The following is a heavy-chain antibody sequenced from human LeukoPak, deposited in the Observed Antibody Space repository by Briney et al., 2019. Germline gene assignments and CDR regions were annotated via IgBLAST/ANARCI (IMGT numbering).Heavy chain of an antibody. CDR3: ARGYYYDSSGYQNWFDP. J-gene: IGHJ5*02. V-gene: IGHV4-39*07. CDR2: IYYSGST. Sequence: KPSETLSLTCTVSGGPISSSSYYWGWIRQPPGKGLEWNGSIYYSGSTYYNPSLKSRVTISVDTSKNQFSLKLSSVTAADTAVYYCARGYYYDSSGYQNWFDPWGQGTLVTVSS. D-gene: IGHD3-22*01. CDR1: GGPISSSSYY.